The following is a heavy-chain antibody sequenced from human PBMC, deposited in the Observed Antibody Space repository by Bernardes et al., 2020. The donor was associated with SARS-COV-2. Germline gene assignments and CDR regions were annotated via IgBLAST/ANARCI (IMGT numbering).Heavy chain of an antibody. J-gene: IGHJ2*01. V-gene: IGHV4-59*11. D-gene: IGHD6-6*01. Sequence: SETLSLTCTVSGGSISSPYWCWIRQPPGPGLAWIGSIYYSWSTTYNPSLTRRVTLSVDTSKSQFSLKLSSVTAADTAVYYCATESRGSSYEWYFDLWGRGTLVTVSS. CDR1: GGSISSPY. CDR2: IYYSWST. CDR3: ATESRGSSYEWYFDL.